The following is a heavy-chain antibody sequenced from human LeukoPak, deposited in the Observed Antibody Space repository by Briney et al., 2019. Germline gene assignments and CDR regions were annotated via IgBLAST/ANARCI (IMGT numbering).Heavy chain of an antibody. Sequence: GASVKVSCKASGYTFTAYYMHWVRRAPGQGLEWMGWINPNTGATNYAQKFQGRVTMTRDTSISTAYMELSGLRSDDTAVYYCARGAHTGDRTAYYFDYWGQGTLVTVSS. CDR2: INPNTGAT. V-gene: IGHV1-2*02. CDR3: ARGAHTGDRTAYYFDY. D-gene: IGHD7-27*01. CDR1: GYTFTAYY. J-gene: IGHJ4*02.